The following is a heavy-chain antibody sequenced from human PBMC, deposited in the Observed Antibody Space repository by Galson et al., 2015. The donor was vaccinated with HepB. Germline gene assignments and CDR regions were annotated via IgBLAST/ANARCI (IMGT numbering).Heavy chain of an antibody. Sequence: SVKVSCKASGYTFTSYGISWVRQAPGQGLEWMGWISAYNGNTNYAQKLQGRVTMTTDTSTSTAYMELRSLRSDDTAVYYCARVGRDGYGSGSYYYYGMDVWGQGTTVTVSS. CDR2: ISAYNGNT. CDR3: ARVGRDGYGSGSYYYYGMDV. CDR1: GYTFTSYG. J-gene: IGHJ6*02. V-gene: IGHV1-18*04. D-gene: IGHD3-10*01.